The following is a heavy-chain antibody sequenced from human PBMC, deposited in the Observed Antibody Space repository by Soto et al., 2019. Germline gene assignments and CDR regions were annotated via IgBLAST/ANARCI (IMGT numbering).Heavy chain of an antibody. CDR2: IYWDDDE. CDR1: GFSLTTDGEG. CDR3: AHSRNLITEDAQVGDFDY. V-gene: IGHV2-5*02. D-gene: IGHD3-10*01. Sequence: QISLKESGPTLVKPTQTLKLTCSFSGFSLTTDGEGVGWVRQPPGEALEWLALIYWDDDERYSPSLKTRLTIPQDPSKNQVVLIMTNMDPVDTATYYCAHSRNLITEDAQVGDFDYWGQGTLVTVSS. J-gene: IGHJ4*02.